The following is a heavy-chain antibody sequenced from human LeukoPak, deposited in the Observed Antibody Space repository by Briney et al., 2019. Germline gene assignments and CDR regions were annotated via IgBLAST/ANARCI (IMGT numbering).Heavy chain of an antibody. D-gene: IGHD6-13*01. CDR1: GFTFSSYA. V-gene: IGHV3-23*01. Sequence: GGSLRLSCAASGFTFSSYAMSWIRQAPGKGLEWVSAISGSGGSTYYADSVKGRFTISRDNSKNTLYLQMNSLRAEDTAVYYCAKQGQQLVRFPFDYWGQGTLVTVSS. CDR2: ISGSGGST. J-gene: IGHJ4*02. CDR3: AKQGQQLVRFPFDY.